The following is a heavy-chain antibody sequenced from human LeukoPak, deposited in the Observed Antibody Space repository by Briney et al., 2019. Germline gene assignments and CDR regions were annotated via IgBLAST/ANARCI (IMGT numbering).Heavy chain of an antibody. Sequence: ASVNVSCKASGYTFSNYYIHWVRQAPGQGLEWMGTINPSGGSTSFAQKFQGRVTMTRDTSTSTVYMELSSLRSEDTAVYYCAGGLNAKLLEWTLDYWGQGTLVTVSS. CDR1: GYTFSNYY. CDR3: AGGLNAKLLEWTLDY. D-gene: IGHD3-3*01. V-gene: IGHV1-46*01. J-gene: IGHJ4*02. CDR2: INPSGGST.